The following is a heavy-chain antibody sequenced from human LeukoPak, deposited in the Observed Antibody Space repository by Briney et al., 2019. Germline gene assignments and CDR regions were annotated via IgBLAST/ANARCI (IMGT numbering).Heavy chain of an antibody. J-gene: IGHJ3*01. CDR1: GFTFSSYW. CDR2: IKQDGSEK. D-gene: IGHD3-10*01. Sequence: GGSLRLSCAASGFTFSSYWMSWVRQAPGKGLEWVANIKQDGSEKYYVDSVKGRFTISRDSSRNTLYLQMNSLRAEDTAIYYCVRAPSGLIKGSYDFWGQGTLVTVAS. CDR3: VRAPSGLIKGSYDF. V-gene: IGHV3-7*03.